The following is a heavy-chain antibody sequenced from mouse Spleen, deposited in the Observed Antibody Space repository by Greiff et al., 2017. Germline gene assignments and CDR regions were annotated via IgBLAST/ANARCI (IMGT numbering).Heavy chain of an antibody. CDR2: ISNGGGST. CDR3: ARHLDGYYAMDY. CDR1: GFTFSDYY. J-gene: IGHJ4*01. V-gene: IGHV5-12*02. D-gene: IGHD2-3*01. Sequence: EVKLMESGGGLVQPGGSLKLSCATSGFTFSDYYMYWVRQTPEKRLEWVAYISNGGGSTYYPDTVKGRFTISRDNAKNTLYLQMSRLKSEDTAMYYCARHLDGYYAMDYWGQGTSVTVSS.